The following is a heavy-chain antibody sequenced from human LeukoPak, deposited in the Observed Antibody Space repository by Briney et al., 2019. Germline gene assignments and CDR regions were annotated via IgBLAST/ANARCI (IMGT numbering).Heavy chain of an antibody. CDR3: ARAVGYKGFLDY. V-gene: IGHV1-69*13. Sequence: ASVKVSCKASGGTFSSYAISWVRQAPGQGLEWMGGIIPIFGTANYAQKFQGRVTITADESTSTAYMELSSLRSEDTAVYYCARAVGYKGFLDYWGQGTLVTVSS. CDR2: IIPIFGTA. J-gene: IGHJ4*02. CDR1: GGTFSSYA. D-gene: IGHD5-24*01.